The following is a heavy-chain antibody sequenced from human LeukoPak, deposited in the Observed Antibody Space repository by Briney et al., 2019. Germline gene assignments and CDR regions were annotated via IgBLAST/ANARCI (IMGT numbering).Heavy chain of an antibody. CDR1: GFTFSSYA. CDR2: ISSNGGST. J-gene: IGHJ6*02. Sequence: GGSLRLSCAASGFTFSSYAMHWVRQAPGKGLEYVSAISSNGGSTYYANSVKGRFTISRDNSKNTLYLQMGSLRAEDMAVYCCARGHNWNYGYYYYGMDVWGQGTTVTVSS. D-gene: IGHD1-7*01. V-gene: IGHV3-64*01. CDR3: ARGHNWNYGYYYYGMDV.